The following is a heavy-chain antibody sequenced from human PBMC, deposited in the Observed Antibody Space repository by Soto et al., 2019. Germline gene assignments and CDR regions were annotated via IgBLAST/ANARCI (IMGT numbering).Heavy chain of an antibody. V-gene: IGHV4-61*01. CDR3: AREFANSPEAFDY. CDR1: GGSVNSDSYY. D-gene: IGHD1-1*01. J-gene: IGHJ4*02. CDR2: IYYTGST. Sequence: QVKLQESGPGLVKPSETLSLTCTVSGGSVNSDSYYWSWIRQPPGKGLEWIGYIYYTGSTNYNPSLKSRVTISLDTSRNQCSLKLSSVTAADTAVFYCAREFANSPEAFDYWGQGALVTVSS.